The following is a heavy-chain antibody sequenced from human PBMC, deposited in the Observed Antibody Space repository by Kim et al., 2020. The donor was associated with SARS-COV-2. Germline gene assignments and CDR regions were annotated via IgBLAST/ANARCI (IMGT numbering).Heavy chain of an antibody. Sequence: KGRSTITRGNHKNTLYLQMNSLRAEDTAVYYCARVGCSGGSCYYYYGMDVWGQGTTVTVSS. D-gene: IGHD2-15*01. V-gene: IGHV3-30*01. J-gene: IGHJ6*02. CDR3: ARVGCSGGSCYYYYGMDV.